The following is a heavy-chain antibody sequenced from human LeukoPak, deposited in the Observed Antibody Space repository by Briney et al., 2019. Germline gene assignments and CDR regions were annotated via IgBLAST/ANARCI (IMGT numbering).Heavy chain of an antibody. Sequence: GGSLRLSCAASGFTLSSYTMSWVRQAPGKGLEWVSSISGSSRHKYYADSVKGRFTISRDNAKNSLYLQMNSMRAEDTAVYYCARTANFAAGYYIDYWGQGTLVTVSS. D-gene: IGHD6-13*01. CDR2: ISGSSRHK. CDR3: ARTANFAAGYYIDY. V-gene: IGHV3-21*01. J-gene: IGHJ4*02. CDR1: GFTLSSYT.